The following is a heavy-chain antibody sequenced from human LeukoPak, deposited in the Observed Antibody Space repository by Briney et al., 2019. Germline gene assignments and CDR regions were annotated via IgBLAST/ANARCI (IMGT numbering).Heavy chain of an antibody. J-gene: IGHJ4*02. Sequence: SETLSLTCAVSSYSMTSAYYWGWIRQPPGKGLECIGTVYHSGNTYYNPSLKSRVTMSVDWSKKQFSLNLTSVTAADTAVYYCVTNRDTDYALGYWGQGSLVTVFS. D-gene: IGHD4-17*01. CDR1: SYSMTSAYY. CDR2: VYHSGNT. CDR3: VTNRDTDYALGY. V-gene: IGHV4-38-2*01.